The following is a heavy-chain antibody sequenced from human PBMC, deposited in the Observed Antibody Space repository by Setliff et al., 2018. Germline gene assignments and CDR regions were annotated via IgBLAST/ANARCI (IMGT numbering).Heavy chain of an antibody. CDR3: ARDMWGSDYRYFDY. CDR2: IIPIFGTA. V-gene: IGHV1-69*06. J-gene: IGHJ4*02. CDR1: GYTFTGYY. Sequence: SVKVSCKASGYTFTGYYMHWVRQAPGQGLEWMGRIIPIFGTANYAQKFQGRVTITADKSTSTAYMELSSLRSEDTAVYYCARDMWGSDYRYFDYWGQGTLVTRLL. D-gene: IGHD4-17*01.